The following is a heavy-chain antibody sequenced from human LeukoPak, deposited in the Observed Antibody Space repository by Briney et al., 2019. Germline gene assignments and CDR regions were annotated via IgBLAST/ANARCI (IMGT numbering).Heavy chain of an antibody. D-gene: IGHD3-9*01. CDR2: ISDSSSYT. CDR3: ASLNYDILTGSYYFDY. CDR1: GFTFSDYY. V-gene: IGHV3-11*03. Sequence: GGSLRLSCAASGFTFSDYYMSWIRQAPGKGLEWVSYISDSSSYTKYADSVKGRFTISRDNARNSLYLQMNSLRAEDTAVYYCASLNYDILTGSYYFDYWGQGTLVTISS. J-gene: IGHJ4*02.